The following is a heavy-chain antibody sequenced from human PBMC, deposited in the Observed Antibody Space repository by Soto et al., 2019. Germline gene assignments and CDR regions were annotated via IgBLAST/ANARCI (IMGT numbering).Heavy chain of an antibody. V-gene: IGHV4-39*01. Sequence: SETLSLTCTVSGGSISSGGYHLGWIRQPPGKGLEWIGSINYSGHTFYNPSLKSRVTISVDTSKSQFSLKLTSVTAADTAVYYCARRGSVAGTYWFGPWGLGTLVTVSS. CDR3: ARRGSVAGTYWFGP. D-gene: IGHD3-10*01. CDR2: INYSGHT. CDR1: GGSISSGGYH. J-gene: IGHJ5*02.